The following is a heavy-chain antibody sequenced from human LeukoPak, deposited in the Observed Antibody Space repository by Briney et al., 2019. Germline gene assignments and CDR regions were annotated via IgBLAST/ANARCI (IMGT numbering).Heavy chain of an antibody. Sequence: PGGPLRLSCAASGFTFDDYAMHWVRQAPGKGLEWVSLISWDGGSTYYADSVKGRFTISRENSKNSLYLQMNSLRAEDTALYYCAKDRGQYSSSWADYWGQGTLVTVYS. CDR3: AKDRGQYSSSWADY. CDR2: ISWDGGST. D-gene: IGHD6-13*01. CDR1: GFTFDDYA. J-gene: IGHJ4*02. V-gene: IGHV3-43D*04.